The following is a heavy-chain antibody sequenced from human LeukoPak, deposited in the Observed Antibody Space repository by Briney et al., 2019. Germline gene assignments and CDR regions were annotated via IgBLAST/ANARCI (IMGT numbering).Heavy chain of an antibody. Sequence: GGSLRLSCAASGFIFSDYYMTWIRQAPGKGLECVSYISSSGNTRYYADSVKGRFTISRDNAKNSLYLQMNSLRAEDTAVYYCARAGPPDFDPWGQGTLVTVSS. CDR3: ARAGPPDFDP. J-gene: IGHJ5*02. CDR2: ISSSGNTR. V-gene: IGHV3-11*01. CDR1: GFIFSDYY.